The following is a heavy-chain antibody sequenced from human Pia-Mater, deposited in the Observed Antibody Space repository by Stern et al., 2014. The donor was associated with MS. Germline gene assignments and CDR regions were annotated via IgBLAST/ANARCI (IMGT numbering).Heavy chain of an antibody. CDR3: ARASERSGYYPDYFQY. CDR2: LIIIFDIA. J-gene: IGHJ1*01. D-gene: IGHD3-22*01. CDR1: GGTFSNYA. Sequence: VQLVQSGPEVKKPGSSVKVSCKASGGTFSNYAISWVRQAPGQGLEWMGGLIIIFDIANYAQKFQGRVTISADESTSTAYMELSSLRSEDTAVYYCARASERSGYYPDYFQYWGQGTPVTVSS. V-gene: IGHV1-69*01.